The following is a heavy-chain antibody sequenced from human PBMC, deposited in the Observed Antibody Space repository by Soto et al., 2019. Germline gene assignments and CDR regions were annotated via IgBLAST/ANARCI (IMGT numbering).Heavy chain of an antibody. J-gene: IGHJ4*02. Sequence: GGSMRLSCAASGFTLSDYWMAWVRQAPGKGLEWVANIKEDANEKYYMDSVKGRFTISRDNAKNSLYLQMNSLRAEDTAVYYCTRSPGAAEIDYWGQGTVVTVSS. CDR2: IKEDANEK. CDR3: TRSPGAAEIDY. CDR1: GFTLSDYW. D-gene: IGHD6-25*01. V-gene: IGHV3-7*01.